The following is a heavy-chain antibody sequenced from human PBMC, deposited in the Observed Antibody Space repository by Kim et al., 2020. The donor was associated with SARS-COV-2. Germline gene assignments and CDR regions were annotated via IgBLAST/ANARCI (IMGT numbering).Heavy chain of an antibody. J-gene: IGHJ4*02. Sequence: EKYYVDSVKGRFTISRDNAKNSLYLQMNSLRAEDTAVYYCASSPRGVISYWGQGTLVTVSS. D-gene: IGHD3-10*01. CDR3: ASSPRGVISY. V-gene: IGHV3-7*03. CDR2: EK.